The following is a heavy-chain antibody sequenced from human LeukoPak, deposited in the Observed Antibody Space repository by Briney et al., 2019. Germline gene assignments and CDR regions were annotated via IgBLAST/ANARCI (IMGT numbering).Heavy chain of an antibody. CDR1: GGSDTSSSYY. CDR3: ATYRTGDRYAFTV. J-gene: IGHJ3*01. V-gene: IGHV4-39*02. CDR2: VYASGTT. D-gene: IGHD1-1*01. Sequence: SETLSLTCAVSGGSDTSSSYYWGWIRQPPGKGLEYIGTVYASGTTYDNPSLKSRLTISVDTSRNHFSLRLASVTASDTAVYYCATYRTGDRYAFTVWGQGTMVTVSS.